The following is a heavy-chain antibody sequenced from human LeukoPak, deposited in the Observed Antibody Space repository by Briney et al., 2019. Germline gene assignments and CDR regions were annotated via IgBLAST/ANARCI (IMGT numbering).Heavy chain of an antibody. D-gene: IGHD5-24*01. CDR3: VGQIWLWP. Sequence: GGSLRLSCAASSFTFSSYEMNWVRQAPGKGLEWVSYISSSGTTVYYADSVKGRFTISRDNARKSLYLQVNSLRAEDAAIYYCVGQIWLWPWGQGTLRTVST. J-gene: IGHJ5*02. CDR1: SFTFSSYE. CDR2: ISSSGTTV. V-gene: IGHV3-48*03.